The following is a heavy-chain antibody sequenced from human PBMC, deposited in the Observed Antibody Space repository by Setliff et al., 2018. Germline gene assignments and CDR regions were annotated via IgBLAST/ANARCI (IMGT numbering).Heavy chain of an antibody. V-gene: IGHV4-34*01. Sequence: TLSLTCGVSGGGGSFSAYYWSWIRQPPGKGLEWIGEISPGGSTIYNPSLRIRVTMSVDTAKNRFSLNLTSVTAADTAVYYCATSGFCSAGSCYSFDDWGQGALGTVS. CDR3: ATSGFCSAGSCYSFDD. J-gene: IGHJ4*02. CDR2: ISPGGST. CDR1: GGGGSFSAYY. D-gene: IGHD6-19*01.